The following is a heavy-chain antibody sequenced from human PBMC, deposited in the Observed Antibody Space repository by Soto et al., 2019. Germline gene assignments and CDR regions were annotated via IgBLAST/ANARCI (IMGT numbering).Heavy chain of an antibody. CDR3: SSSENSAGQH. CDR1: GFSISYYW. D-gene: IGHD6-13*01. J-gene: IGHJ4*02. CDR2: IKEDGGVK. Sequence: GWSLRLSCTASVSGFSISYYWMSWVRQAPGKGLEWVAHIKEDGGVKLYADSVEGRFTISRDNAKNTLYLEMGSLRVEDTAVYFCSSSENSAGQHWGPGTLVTVSS. V-gene: IGHV3-7*03.